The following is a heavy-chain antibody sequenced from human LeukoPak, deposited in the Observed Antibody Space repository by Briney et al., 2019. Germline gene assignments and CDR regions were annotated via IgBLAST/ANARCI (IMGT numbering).Heavy chain of an antibody. V-gene: IGHV3-30*02. CDR1: GFTFSSYG. CDR2: IRYDGSNK. CDR3: AKAGSRDMGSSWYLRYYYYYMDV. J-gene: IGHJ6*03. D-gene: IGHD6-13*01. Sequence: PGGSLRLSCAASGFTFSSYGMHWVRQAPGKGLEWVAFIRYDGSNKYYADSVKGRFTISRDNSKNTLYLQMNSLRAEDTAVYYCAKAGSRDMGSSWYLRYYYYYMDVWGKGTTVTVSS.